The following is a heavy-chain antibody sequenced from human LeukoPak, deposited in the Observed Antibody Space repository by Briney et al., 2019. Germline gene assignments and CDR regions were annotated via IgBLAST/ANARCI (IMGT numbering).Heavy chain of an antibody. Sequence: PWVSLRLSCAASGCTFSSYAMSWVRQAPGKGLEWVSGIGAGGTFTYYADSVKGRFTISRDNSRNTLYLQMNSLRADDTAVYYCAKDPDYTTYVYYFDYWGQGTLV. D-gene: IGHD4-11*01. CDR2: IGAGGTFT. J-gene: IGHJ4*02. CDR3: AKDPDYTTYVYYFDY. V-gene: IGHV3-23*01. CDR1: GCTFSSYA.